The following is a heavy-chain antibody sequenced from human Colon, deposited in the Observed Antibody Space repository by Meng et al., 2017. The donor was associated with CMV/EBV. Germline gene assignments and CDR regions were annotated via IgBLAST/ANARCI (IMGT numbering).Heavy chain of an antibody. J-gene: IGHJ4*02. CDR2: IKQDGSKK. V-gene: IGHV3-7*01. CDR3: ATSRTFDY. CDR1: GFTFSSYW. Sequence: GGPLRLSCAASGFTFSSYWMSWVRQAPGKGLEWVANIKQDGSKKYYVDSVKGRFTISRDNANNSLYLQMNSLRAEDTAVYYCATSRTFDYWGQGTLVTVSS.